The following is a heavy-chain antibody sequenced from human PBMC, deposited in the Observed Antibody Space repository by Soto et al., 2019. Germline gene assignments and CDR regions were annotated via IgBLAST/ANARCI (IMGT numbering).Heavy chain of an antibody. CDR1: GFTFYSYA. V-gene: IGHV3-23*01. Sequence: GGSLRLSCAASGFTFYSYAMSWVRQSPGKGLEWVSTIGSVGGDTYYADSVKGRFTISRDDSKNTLLLQMNSLRAEDTAVYYCVKDRMAYNSVWDPFDIWGQGTMVTVSS. CDR3: VKDRMAYNSVWDPFDI. J-gene: IGHJ3*02. D-gene: IGHD1-20*01. CDR2: IGSVGGDT.